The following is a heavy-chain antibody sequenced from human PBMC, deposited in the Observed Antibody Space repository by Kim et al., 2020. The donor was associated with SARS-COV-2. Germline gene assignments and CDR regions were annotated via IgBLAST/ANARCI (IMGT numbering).Heavy chain of an antibody. J-gene: IGHJ4*02. D-gene: IGHD3-16*02. CDR2: TSGRT. V-gene: IGHV4-4*07. Sequence: TSGRTNYNPSSQSRFTMSVDMSKNQFSLKLSSVTAADTAVYYCASALGHWGQGTLVTVSS. CDR3: ASALGH.